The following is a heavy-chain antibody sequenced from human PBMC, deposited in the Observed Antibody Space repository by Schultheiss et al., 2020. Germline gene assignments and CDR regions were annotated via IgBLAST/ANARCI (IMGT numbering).Heavy chain of an antibody. Sequence: SETLSLTCTVSGGSISSGGYYWSWIRQHPGKGLEWIGYIYYSGSTYYNPSLKSRVTISVDTSKNQFSLKLSSVTAADTAVYYCAAYYYYDSSARWFDPWGQGTLVTVAS. D-gene: IGHD3-22*01. CDR3: AAYYYYDSSARWFDP. V-gene: IGHV4-31*03. J-gene: IGHJ5*02. CDR1: GGSISSGGYY. CDR2: IYYSGST.